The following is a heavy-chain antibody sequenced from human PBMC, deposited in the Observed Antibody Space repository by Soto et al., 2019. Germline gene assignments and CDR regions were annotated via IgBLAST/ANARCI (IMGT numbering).Heavy chain of an antibody. D-gene: IGHD2-21*02. Sequence: QVQLVQSGAEVKKPGASVKVSCKASGYTFTSYGITWVRQAPGQGLEWMGGISAYNGNTNYAQKLQGRVTMTTDTSTSTAYMELRSMSSDDTAVYYCARASSYCGGDCYYYYGMDVWGQGTTVTVSS. J-gene: IGHJ6*02. V-gene: IGHV1-18*01. CDR3: ARASSYCGGDCYYYYGMDV. CDR2: ISAYNGNT. CDR1: GYTFTSYG.